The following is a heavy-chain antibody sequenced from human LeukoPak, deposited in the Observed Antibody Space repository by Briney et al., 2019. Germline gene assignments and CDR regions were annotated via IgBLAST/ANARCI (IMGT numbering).Heavy chain of an antibody. CDR1: GYSISSGYY. CDR3: ARVGGVRGVTTYTYYYYYMDV. Sequence: SETLSLTCTVSGYSISSGYYWGWIRQPPGKGLEWIGSIYHSGSTYYNPSLKSRVTISVDTSKNQFSLKLSSVTAADTAVYYCARVGGVRGVTTYTYYYYYMDVWGKGTTVTISS. CDR2: IYHSGST. D-gene: IGHD3-10*01. J-gene: IGHJ6*03. V-gene: IGHV4-38-2*02.